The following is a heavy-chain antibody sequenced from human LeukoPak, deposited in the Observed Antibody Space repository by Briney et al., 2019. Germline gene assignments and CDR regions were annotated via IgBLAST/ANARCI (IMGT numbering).Heavy chain of an antibody. CDR1: GFTFSSYA. V-gene: IGHV3-23*01. J-gene: IGHJ2*01. D-gene: IGHD3-16*01. CDR2: IGGSGGST. Sequence: GGSLRLSCAASGFTFSSYAMSWVRQAPGKGLEWVSAIGGSGGSTYYADSVKGRLTISGDNSKNTLYLQMSSLRADDTAVYYCAQGARADTYWYFDLWGRGTLVTVSS. CDR3: AQGARADTYWYFDL.